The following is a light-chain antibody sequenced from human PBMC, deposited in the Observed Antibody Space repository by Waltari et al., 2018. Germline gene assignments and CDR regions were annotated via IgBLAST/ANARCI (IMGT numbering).Light chain of an antibody. J-gene: IGKJ1*01. V-gene: IGKV3-20*01. Sequence: EIVLTQSPGTLSLSPGERGTLHCRASQSVGRCLSWYQQKPGQAPRLLIYGASTRATGIPDRFSGSGSGTDFSLTISRLEPEDFAVYYCQKYDRLPATFGQGTKVEIK. CDR1: QSVGRC. CDR2: GAS. CDR3: QKYDRLPAT.